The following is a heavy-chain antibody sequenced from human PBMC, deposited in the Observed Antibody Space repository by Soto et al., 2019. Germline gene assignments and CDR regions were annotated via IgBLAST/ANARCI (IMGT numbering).Heavy chain of an antibody. CDR1: GGSISSSSYY. CDR3: ARRRVVVRFSWFDP. Sequence: QLQLQESGPGLVKPSETLSLTCTVSGGSISSSSYYWGWIRQPPGKGLEWIGSIYYSGSTYYNPSLKSRVTISVDTSKNQFSLKLSSVTAADTAVYYCARRRVVVRFSWFDPWGQGTLVTVSS. CDR2: IYYSGST. D-gene: IGHD3-22*01. V-gene: IGHV4-39*01. J-gene: IGHJ5*02.